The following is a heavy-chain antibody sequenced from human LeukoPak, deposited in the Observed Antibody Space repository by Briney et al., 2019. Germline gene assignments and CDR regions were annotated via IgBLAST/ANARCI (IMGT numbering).Heavy chain of an antibody. V-gene: IGHV4-59*12. CDR1: GGSISSYY. CDR3: AREDGDYYFDY. J-gene: IGHJ4*02. D-gene: IGHD4-17*01. Sequence: SETLSLTCTVSGGSISSYYWSWIRQSPGKGLEWIGDIYYSGSTYYNPSLKSRVTISVDTSKNQFSLKLSSVTAADTAVYYCAREDGDYYFDYWGQGTLVTVSS. CDR2: IYYSGST.